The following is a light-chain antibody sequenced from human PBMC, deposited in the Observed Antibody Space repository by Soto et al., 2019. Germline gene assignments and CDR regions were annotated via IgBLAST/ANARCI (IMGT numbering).Light chain of an antibody. V-gene: IGLV2-11*01. J-gene: IGLJ1*01. CDR2: DVT. CDR3: CSYAGSYTYV. CDR1: SSDVGGYNY. Sequence: QSALTEPRSVSGSPGQSVTISCTGTSSDVGGYNYVSWYQHHPGKAPKLMIYDVTKRPSGVRDRFSASKSGNTASLTISGLQAEDEADYYCCSYAGSYTYVFGTGTKDTVL.